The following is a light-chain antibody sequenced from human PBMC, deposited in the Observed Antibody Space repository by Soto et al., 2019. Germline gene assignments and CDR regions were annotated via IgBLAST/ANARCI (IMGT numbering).Light chain of an antibody. Sequence: DIQMTQSPSSLSASVGDRVTITCRASQGISNYLAWYQQKPGKVPELLIYGASTLQSGVPSRFSGSGSATDFALTISSLQPEDVATYYCQNYTSAPRTFGQGTKVEIK. CDR1: QGISNY. V-gene: IGKV1-27*01. J-gene: IGKJ1*01. CDR2: GAS. CDR3: QNYTSAPRT.